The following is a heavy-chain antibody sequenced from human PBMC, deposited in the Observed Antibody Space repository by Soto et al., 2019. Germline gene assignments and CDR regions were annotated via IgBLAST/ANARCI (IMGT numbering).Heavy chain of an antibody. CDR3: ARGRLFNDY. CDR2: ITGGNNT. Sequence: QVHLVQSGAEVRKPGASVKISCRASGYTFTSYDIHWVRLAPGHGLEWMGWITGGNNTKYSQTFMGRVSIRSDTSASTAYMELSSLRSEETALYFCARGRLFNDYWGQGTLVTVSS. D-gene: IGHD3-22*01. V-gene: IGHV1-3*01. CDR1: GYTFTSYD. J-gene: IGHJ4*02.